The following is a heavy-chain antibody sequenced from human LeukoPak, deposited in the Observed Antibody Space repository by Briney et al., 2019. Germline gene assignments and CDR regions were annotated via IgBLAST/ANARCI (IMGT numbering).Heavy chain of an antibody. CDR2: ISGSGGST. CDR1: GFTFSSYA. CDR3: ASITMIVVVPTAAEYFQR. V-gene: IGHV3-23*01. Sequence: PGGSLRLSCAASGFTFSSYAMSWVRQAPGKGLEWVSAISGSGGSTYYADSVKGRFTISGDNSKNTLYLQMNSLRAEDTAVYYCASITMIVVVPTAAEYFQRWGQGTLVTVSS. D-gene: IGHD3-22*01. J-gene: IGHJ1*01.